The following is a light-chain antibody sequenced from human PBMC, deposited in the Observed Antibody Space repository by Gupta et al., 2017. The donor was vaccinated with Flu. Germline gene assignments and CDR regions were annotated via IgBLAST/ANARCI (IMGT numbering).Light chain of an antibody. CDR2: NGS. J-gene: IGLJ3*02. Sequence: GKAIAISGPGTTSDIGTYHYFSWDQQPPHNHRKLINDNGSKRPSGVPECSSGSKSGTTAPLTIAGQKADDEDYYYCRSDGASWLFGGGTKLTVL. CDR3: RSDGASWL. CDR1: TSDIGTYHY. V-gene: IGLV2-11*03.